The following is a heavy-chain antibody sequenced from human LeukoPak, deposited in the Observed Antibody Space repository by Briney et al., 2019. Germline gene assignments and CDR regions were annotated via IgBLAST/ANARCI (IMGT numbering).Heavy chain of an antibody. V-gene: IGHV1-2*02. D-gene: IGHD3-22*01. CDR1: GYTLTGYY. J-gene: IGHJ4*02. CDR2: INPNSGGT. CDR3: ARDTSSGYYFDY. Sequence: VKLCCKASGYTLTGYYMNSGRQAPGQRLEWMGWINPNSGGTNYAEKFQGRVTMTRDTSISTAYMELSRLRSDDTAVYYCARDTSSGYYFDYWGQGTLVPVTS.